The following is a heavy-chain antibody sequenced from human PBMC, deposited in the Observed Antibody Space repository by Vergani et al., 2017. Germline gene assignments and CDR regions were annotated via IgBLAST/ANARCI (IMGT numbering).Heavy chain of an antibody. CDR3: ATPTPHQRYFDWLLAY. CDR2: IIPIFGTA. CDR1: GGTFSSYA. J-gene: IGHJ4*02. Sequence: QVQLVQSGAEVKKPGSSVKVSCKASGGTFSSYAISWVRQAPGQGLEWMGGIIPIFGTANYAQKFQGRVTITADESTSTAYMELSSLRAEDTAVYYCATPTPHQRYFDWLLAYWGQGTLVTVSS. D-gene: IGHD3-9*01. V-gene: IGHV1-69*01.